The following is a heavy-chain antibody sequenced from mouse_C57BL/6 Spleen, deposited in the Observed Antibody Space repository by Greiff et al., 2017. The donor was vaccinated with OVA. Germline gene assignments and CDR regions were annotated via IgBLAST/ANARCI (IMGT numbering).Heavy chain of an antibody. V-gene: IGHV1-80*01. D-gene: IGHD3-3*01. CDR3: ARRGRGGYYAMGY. J-gene: IGHJ4*01. CDR2: IYPGDGDT. Sequence: QVQLQQSGAELVKPGASVKISCKASGYAFSSYWMNWVKQRPGKGLEWIGQIYPGDGDTNYNGKFKGKATLTADKSSSTAYMQLSSLTSEDSAVYFSARRGRGGYYAMGYWGQGTSVTVSS. CDR1: GYAFSSYW.